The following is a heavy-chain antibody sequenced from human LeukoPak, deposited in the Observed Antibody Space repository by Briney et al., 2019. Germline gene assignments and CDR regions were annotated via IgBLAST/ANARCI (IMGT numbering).Heavy chain of an antibody. J-gene: IGHJ6*02. V-gene: IGHV3-23*01. Sequence: GGSLRLSCAASGFTFSSYAMSWVRQAPGKGLEWVSVISGSGGSTYYADSVKGRFTISRDNSKNTLYLQMNSLRAEDTAVYYCAKTGYSSGGNYYYYYGLDVWGQGTTVAVSS. CDR3: AKTGYSSGGNYYYYYGLDV. CDR2: ISGSGGST. CDR1: GFTFSSYA. D-gene: IGHD6-19*01.